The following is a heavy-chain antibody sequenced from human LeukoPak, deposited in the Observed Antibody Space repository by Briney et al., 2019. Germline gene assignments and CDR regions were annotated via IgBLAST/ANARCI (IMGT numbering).Heavy chain of an antibody. V-gene: IGHV4-59*05. J-gene: IGHJ4*02. D-gene: IGHD6-19*01. CDR1: GFTFSTYT. CDR2: ISYIGNT. CDR3: ARRGGSGWYHDY. Sequence: GSLRLSCAASGFTFSTYTMNWVRQPPGKGLEWIGSISYIGNTYYDPSLESRLAISVDTSRNQFSLKLSSVTAADTAVYYCARRGGSGWYHDYWGQGTLVTVSS.